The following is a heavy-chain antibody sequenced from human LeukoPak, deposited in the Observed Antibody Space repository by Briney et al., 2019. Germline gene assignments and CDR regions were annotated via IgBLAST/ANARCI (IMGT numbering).Heavy chain of an antibody. V-gene: IGHV3-20*01. CDR3: ARVQYDTSGYRKAFDL. CDR2: INWNGANT. D-gene: IGHD3-22*01. CDR1: GFIFDEYG. J-gene: IGHJ3*01. Sequence: GGSLRPLCAASGFIFDEYGMTWVRQVPGKGLEWVSGINWNGANTGCADSVRGRFTISRDNAKNSLHLQMRSLRADDTGFYHCARVQYDTSGYRKAFDLWDQGPMVTVSS.